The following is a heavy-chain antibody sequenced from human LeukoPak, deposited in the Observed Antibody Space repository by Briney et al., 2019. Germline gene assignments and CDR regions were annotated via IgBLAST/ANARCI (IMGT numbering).Heavy chain of an antibody. V-gene: IGHV3-23*01. J-gene: IGHJ4*02. CDR1: GFPFSSYA. Sequence: GGSLRLSCAASGFPFSSYAMSWVRQAPGKGQEWVSSLSSGGTINYADSVKGRFTISRDNSQNTLYLQMNSLRAEDTAVYYCARGGHYGDYGWYYFDYWGQGTLVTVSS. CDR3: ARGGHYGDYGWYYFDY. D-gene: IGHD4-17*01. CDR2: LSSGGTI.